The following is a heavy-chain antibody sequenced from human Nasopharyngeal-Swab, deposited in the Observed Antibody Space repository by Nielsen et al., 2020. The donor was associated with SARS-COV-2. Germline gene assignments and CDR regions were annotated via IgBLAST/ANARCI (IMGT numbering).Heavy chain of an antibody. Sequence: SLKISCAASGFTFDDYAMHWVRQAPGKGLEWVSGISWNSGSIGYADSVKGRFTISRDNAKNSLYLQMNSLRAEDTALYYCAKAYYDFWSGYRIYGMDVWGQGITVTVSS. D-gene: IGHD3-3*01. V-gene: IGHV3-9*01. J-gene: IGHJ6*02. CDR1: GFTFDDYA. CDR3: AKAYYDFWSGYRIYGMDV. CDR2: ISWNSGSI.